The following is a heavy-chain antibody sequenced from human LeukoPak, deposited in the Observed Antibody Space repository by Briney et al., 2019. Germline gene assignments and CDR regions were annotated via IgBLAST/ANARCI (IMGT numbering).Heavy chain of an antibody. CDR2: ISAYNGNT. CDR1: GYTFTSYG. V-gene: IGHV1-18*01. Sequence: ASVKVSCKASGYTFTSYGISWVRQAPGQGLEWMGWISAYNGNTNYAQKLQGRVTMTTDTSTSTAYMELRSLRSDDTAVYYCARDREEFNCGGDCYSSGWFDPWGQGILVTVSS. D-gene: IGHD2-21*01. CDR3: ARDREEFNCGGDCYSSGWFDP. J-gene: IGHJ5*02.